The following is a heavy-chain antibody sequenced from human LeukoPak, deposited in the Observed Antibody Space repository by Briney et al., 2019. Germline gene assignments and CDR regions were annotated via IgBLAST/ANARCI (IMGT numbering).Heavy chain of an antibody. D-gene: IGHD3-9*01. CDR1: GGSLSSSSFY. CDR2: IYYSGST. Sequence: SETLSLTCTVYGGSLSSSSFYWGWVLQTPGKGLEWIGNIYYSGSTYYNPSLKSRLTISLDTSQRLFSLRLSSVTAADTALYYCTRGSYDVLTGYSTLGEYWGQGTLVTISS. CDR3: TRGSYDVLTGYSTLGEY. J-gene: IGHJ4*02. V-gene: IGHV4-39*01.